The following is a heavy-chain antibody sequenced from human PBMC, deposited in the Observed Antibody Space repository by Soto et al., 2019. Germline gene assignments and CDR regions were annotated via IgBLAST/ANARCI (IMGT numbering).Heavy chain of an antibody. CDR2: ISYDGSNK. CDR1: GFTFSSYG. V-gene: IGHV3-30*18. CDR3: AKVPGQYSYGSSAFDY. D-gene: IGHD5-18*01. J-gene: IGHJ4*02. Sequence: GGSLRLSCAASGFTFSSYGMHWVRQAPGKGLEWVAVISYDGSNKYYADSVKGRFTISRDNSKNTLYLQMNSLRAEDTAVYYCAKVPGQYSYGSSAFDYWGQGTLVTVSS.